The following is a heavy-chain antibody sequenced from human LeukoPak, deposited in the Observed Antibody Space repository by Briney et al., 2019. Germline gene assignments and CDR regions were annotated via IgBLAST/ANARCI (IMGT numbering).Heavy chain of an antibody. CDR2: IYPGDSDT. Sequence: PGESLKISCKGSGCSFSNYWIGWVRQLPGKGLEWMGIIYPGDSDTRYSPSFQGQVTISADKSISTAYLQWSSLKASDTAMYYCARRLDGGLRVVIPDYWGQGTLVTVSS. CDR3: ARRLDGGLRVVIPDY. V-gene: IGHV5-51*01. J-gene: IGHJ4*02. CDR1: GCSFSNYW. D-gene: IGHD3-22*01.